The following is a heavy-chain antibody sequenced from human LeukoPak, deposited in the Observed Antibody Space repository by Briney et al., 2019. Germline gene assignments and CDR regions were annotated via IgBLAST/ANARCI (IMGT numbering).Heavy chain of an antibody. J-gene: IGHJ3*02. Sequence: GGSLRLSCAASGFTFSSYGMHWVRQAPGKGLEWVAFISYDGSNKYYADSVKGRFTISRDNSKNTLYLQMNSLRAEDTAVYYCAKDRGAVAVYHDAFDIWGQGTMVTVSS. CDR2: ISYDGSNK. D-gene: IGHD6-19*01. V-gene: IGHV3-30*18. CDR3: AKDRGAVAVYHDAFDI. CDR1: GFTFSSYG.